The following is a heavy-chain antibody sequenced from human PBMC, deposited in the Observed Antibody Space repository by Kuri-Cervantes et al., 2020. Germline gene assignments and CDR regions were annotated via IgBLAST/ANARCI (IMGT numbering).Heavy chain of an antibody. D-gene: IGHD1-1*01. CDR1: GFTFRSFW. CDR2: IKQDGSEK. V-gene: IGHV3-7*01. CDR3: ARGYSQGGY. Sequence: GESLKISCAASGFTFRSFWMSWVRQGPGKGLEWVANIKQDGSEKYYVDIVKGRFTISRDNAKNSLYLQMNSLRAEDTAVYYCARGYSQGGYWGQGTLVTVSS. J-gene: IGHJ4*02.